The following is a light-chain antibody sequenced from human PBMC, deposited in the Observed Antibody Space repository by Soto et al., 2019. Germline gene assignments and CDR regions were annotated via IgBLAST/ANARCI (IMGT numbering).Light chain of an antibody. Sequence: EIVMTQSPATLSVSPGERATLSCRASQSISSNLAWYQQKPGQAPRLLIYGASTRATGIPATFSGSGSGTEFPLTLSSLQSEDFAVYSCQQYNNWPFTFGPGTKVDIK. CDR3: QQYNNWPFT. J-gene: IGKJ3*01. CDR2: GAS. CDR1: QSISSN. V-gene: IGKV3-15*01.